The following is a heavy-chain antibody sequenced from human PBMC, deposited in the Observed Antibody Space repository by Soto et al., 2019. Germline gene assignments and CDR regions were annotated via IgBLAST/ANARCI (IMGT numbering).Heavy chain of an antibody. V-gene: IGHV4-31*03. Sequence: QVQLQESGPGLVKPSQTLSLTCSVSGGSISSGDYYWSWVRQHPGKGLEWIGYIFYSGSTYYNPSLKSRVTISVDTSKNQFSLKMSSVIAADTAVYYCARGGSGDIVVVAAIDYWGQGTLVTVSS. J-gene: IGHJ4*02. CDR2: IFYSGST. D-gene: IGHD2-15*01. CDR3: ARGGSGDIVVVAAIDY. CDR1: GGSISSGDYY.